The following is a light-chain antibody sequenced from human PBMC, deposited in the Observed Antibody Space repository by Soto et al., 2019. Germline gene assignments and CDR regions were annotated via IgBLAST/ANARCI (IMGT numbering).Light chain of an antibody. CDR3: SSYTITSTLVI. Sequence: QSALTQPASVSGSPGQSITISCTGTSSDVGGYNYVSWYQQHPGKAPKLMIYEVNKRPSGVSDRFSGSKSGNTASLTISGLQAEDEADYYCSSYTITSTLVIFGGGIKLTVL. J-gene: IGLJ2*01. CDR2: EVN. CDR1: SSDVGGYNY. V-gene: IGLV2-14*01.